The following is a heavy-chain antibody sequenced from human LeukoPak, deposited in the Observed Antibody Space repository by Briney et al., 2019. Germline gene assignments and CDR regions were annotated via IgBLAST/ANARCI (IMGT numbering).Heavy chain of an antibody. CDR1: GYTFTSYG. D-gene: IGHD2-2*02. V-gene: IGHV1-18*01. CDR2: ISAYNGNT. J-gene: IGHJ5*02. Sequence: EASVKVSCTASGYTFTSYGISWVRQAPGQGLEWMGWISAYNGNTNYAQKLQGRVTMTTDTSTSTAYMELRSLRSDDTAVYYCARVTLCSSTSCYISPGNWFDPWGQGTLVTVSS. CDR3: ARVTLCSSTSCYISPGNWFDP.